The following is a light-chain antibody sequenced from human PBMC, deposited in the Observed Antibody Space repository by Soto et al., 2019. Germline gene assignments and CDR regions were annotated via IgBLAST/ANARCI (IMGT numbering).Light chain of an antibody. Sequence: QSALTQPASVSGSPGQSITISCTGTSSDIGGSNYFSWYQRHPGKAPKLMIHDVSIRPSGVSTRFSSSKSGNTASLTISGLQPEDEADYFCSSYTSTSAIGVFGAGTKLTVL. J-gene: IGLJ1*01. V-gene: IGLV2-14*03. CDR3: SSYTSTSAIGV. CDR1: SSDIGGSNY. CDR2: DVS.